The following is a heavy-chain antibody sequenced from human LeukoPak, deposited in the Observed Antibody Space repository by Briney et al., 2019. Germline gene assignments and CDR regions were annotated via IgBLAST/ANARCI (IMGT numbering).Heavy chain of an antibody. CDR1: GGSISSYGYF. CDR3: ARPSLGPTSVDF. V-gene: IGHV4-39*01. D-gene: IGHD1-26*01. J-gene: IGHJ4*02. CDR2: SSYSGTA. Sequence: SETLSLTCTVFGGSISSYGYFWGWIRQPPGKELEWIGSSSYSGTAYYNPSLKSRVTISVDTSKTQFSLKLSSVTAADTAVYYCARPSLGPTSVDFWGQGTLVTVSS.